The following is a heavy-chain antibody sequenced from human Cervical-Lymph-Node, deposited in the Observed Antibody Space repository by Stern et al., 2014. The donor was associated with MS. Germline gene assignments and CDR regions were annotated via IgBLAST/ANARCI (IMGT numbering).Heavy chain of an antibody. CDR1: GYTFTSYD. J-gene: IGHJ6*02. Sequence: VQLVESGAEVKKPGASVKVSCKASGYTFTSYDINWVRQATGQGLEWMGWMNPNSGNTGYAQKFQGRVTMTRNTSISTAYMELSSLRSEDTAVYYCARGPNWRLGSGTGYGMDVWGQGTTVTVSS. D-gene: IGHD3-16*01. CDR2: MNPNSGNT. CDR3: ARGPNWRLGSGTGYGMDV. V-gene: IGHV1-8*01.